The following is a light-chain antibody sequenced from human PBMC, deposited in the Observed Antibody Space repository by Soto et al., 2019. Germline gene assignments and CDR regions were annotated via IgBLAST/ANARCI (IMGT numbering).Light chain of an antibody. J-gene: IGLJ1*01. CDR3: SSYTSSSTYV. V-gene: IGLV2-14*03. Sequence: QSSLTQPASLTGAPGQSIAISCPGSSSDVGGYNFVSWYQQHSGKAPKLMISDVSNRPSGVSDRFSGSKSGNTASLTISGLQAEDEADYFCSSYTSSSTYVFGTGTKVTVL. CDR2: DVS. CDR1: SSDVGGYNF.